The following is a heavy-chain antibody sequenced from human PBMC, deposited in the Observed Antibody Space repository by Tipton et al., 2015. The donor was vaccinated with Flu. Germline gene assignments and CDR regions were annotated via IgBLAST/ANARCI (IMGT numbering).Heavy chain of an antibody. CDR2: IDYSGSS. CDR1: GGSISSSTYY. D-gene: IGHD1-26*01. Sequence: TLSLTCTVSGGSISSSTYYWGWIRQPPGKGLEWIGSIDYSGSSYYNPSLKSRVTISLDTSKNQFSLNLSSVTAADTAVYYCARVLSGPVGATLGYWGQGTLVTVSP. CDR3: ARVLSGPVGATLGY. V-gene: IGHV4-39*07. J-gene: IGHJ4*02.